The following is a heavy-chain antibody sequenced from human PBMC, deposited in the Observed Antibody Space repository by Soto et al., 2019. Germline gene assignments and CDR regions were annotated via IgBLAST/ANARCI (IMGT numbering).Heavy chain of an antibody. CDR1: GGSFSGYY. V-gene: IGHV4-34*01. D-gene: IGHD3-22*01. Sequence: LSLTCAVYGGSFSGYYWSWIRQPPGKGLEWIGEINHSGSTNYNPSLKSRVTISVDTSKNQFSLKLSSVTAADTAVYYCARGPDSSGDDYWGQGTLVTVSS. CDR3: ARGPDSSGDDY. CDR2: INHSGST. J-gene: IGHJ4*02.